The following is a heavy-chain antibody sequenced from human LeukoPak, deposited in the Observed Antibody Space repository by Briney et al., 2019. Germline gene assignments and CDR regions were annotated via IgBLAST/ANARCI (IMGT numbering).Heavy chain of an antibody. V-gene: IGHV3-7*01. CDR1: GFTFSSYW. J-gene: IGHJ3*02. D-gene: IGHD5-18*01. CDR2: IKQDGSEK. CDR3: ARVAVDTAMKGAFDI. Sequence: PGGSLRLSCAASGFTFSSYWMIWLRQAPGKGLEWVANIKQDGSEKYYVDSVKGRFTISRDNAKNSLYLQMNSRRAEDTAVYYCARVAVDTAMKGAFDIWGQGTMVTVSS.